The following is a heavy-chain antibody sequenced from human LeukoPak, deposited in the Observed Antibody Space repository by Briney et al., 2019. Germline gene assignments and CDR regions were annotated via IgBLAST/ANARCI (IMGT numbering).Heavy chain of an antibody. Sequence: GGSLRLSCAASGFTFSSYAMHWVRQAPGKGLEWVAVISYDGSNKYYADSVKGRFTISRDNSKNTLYLQMNSLRAEDTAVYYCARDIVVVPAAIYYMDVWGKGTTVTVSS. J-gene: IGHJ6*03. CDR2: ISYDGSNK. D-gene: IGHD2-2*01. CDR1: GFTFSSYA. CDR3: ARDIVVVPAAIYYMDV. V-gene: IGHV3-30*04.